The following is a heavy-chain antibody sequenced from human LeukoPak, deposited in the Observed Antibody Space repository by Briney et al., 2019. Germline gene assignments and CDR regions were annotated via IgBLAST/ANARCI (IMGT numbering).Heavy chain of an antibody. CDR2: INPNSGDT. CDR1: GYTFTGYY. Sequence: EASVKVSCKASGYTFTGYYVHWVRQAPGQGLEWMGRINPNSGDTNYAQKFQGRVTMTRDTSISTAYMELSRLRSDDTAVYYCARDYCGGDCFPDYWGQGTQVTVSS. D-gene: IGHD2-21*02. CDR3: ARDYCGGDCFPDY. J-gene: IGHJ4*02. V-gene: IGHV1-2*06.